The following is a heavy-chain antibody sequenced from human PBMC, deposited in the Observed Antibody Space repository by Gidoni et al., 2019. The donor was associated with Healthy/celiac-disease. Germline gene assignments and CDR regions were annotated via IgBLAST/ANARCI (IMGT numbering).Heavy chain of an antibody. CDR3: ARWILMGGYYYYYGMDV. CDR1: GFPFSSYW. D-gene: IGHD2-8*01. Sequence: EVQLVESGGGLVQPGGSLRLSCAASGFPFSSYWMHWVRQAPGKGLVWVSRINSDGSSTSYADSVKGRFTISRDNAKNTLYLQMNSLRAEDTAVYYCARWILMGGYYYYYGMDVWGQGTTVTVSS. V-gene: IGHV3-74*01. J-gene: IGHJ6*02. CDR2: INSDGSST.